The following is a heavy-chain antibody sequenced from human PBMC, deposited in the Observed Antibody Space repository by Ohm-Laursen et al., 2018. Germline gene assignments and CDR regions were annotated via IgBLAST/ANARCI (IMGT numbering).Heavy chain of an antibody. D-gene: IGHD3-22*01. J-gene: IGHJ4*02. CDR2: IIPIFGTA. V-gene: IGHV1-69*06. Sequence: GASVKVSCKASGYTFTSYDINWVRQATGQGLEWMGGIIPIFGTANYAQKFQGRVTITADKSTSTAYMKLSSLRSEDTAVYYCASNYYDSSGYQYYFDYWGQGTLVTVSS. CDR1: GYTFTSYD. CDR3: ASNYYDSSGYQYYFDY.